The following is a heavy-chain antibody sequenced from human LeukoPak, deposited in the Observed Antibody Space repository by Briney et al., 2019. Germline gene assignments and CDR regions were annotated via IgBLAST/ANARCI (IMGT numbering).Heavy chain of an antibody. CDR1: GYTFTGYY. CDR2: INPNSGGT. V-gene: IGHV1-2*02. CDR3: ARDMVIGSNWFDP. J-gene: IGHJ5*02. D-gene: IGHD5-18*01. Sequence: ASVKVSCKASGYTFTGYYMHWVRQAPGQGLEWMGWINPNSGGTNYAQKFQGRVTMTRDTSISTAYMELSRLRSDDTAVYYCARDMVIGSNWFDPWGQGTLVTVSS.